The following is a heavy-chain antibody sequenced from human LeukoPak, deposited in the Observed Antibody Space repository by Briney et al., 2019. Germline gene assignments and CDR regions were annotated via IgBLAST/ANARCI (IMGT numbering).Heavy chain of an antibody. CDR3: AARCDYGDLTHFDY. J-gene: IGHJ4*02. Sequence: PGGSLRLSCAASGFTFSSYSMNWVRQAPGKGLEWVSYISSSSSTIYYADSVKGRFTISRDNAKNSLYLQMNSLRAEDTAVYYCAARCDYGDLTHFDYWGQGTLVTVSS. D-gene: IGHD4-17*01. CDR1: GFTFSSYS. V-gene: IGHV3-48*01. CDR2: ISSSSSTI.